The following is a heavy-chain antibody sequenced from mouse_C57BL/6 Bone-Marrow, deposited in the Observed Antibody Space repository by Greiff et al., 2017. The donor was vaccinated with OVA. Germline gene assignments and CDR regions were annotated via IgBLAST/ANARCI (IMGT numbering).Heavy chain of an antibody. J-gene: IGHJ1*03. V-gene: IGHV7-3*01. Sequence: DVHLVESGGGLVQPGGSLSLSCAASGFTFTDYYMSWVRQPPGKALEWLGFIRNKANGYTTEYSASVKGRFTISRDNSQSILYLQMNALRAEDSATYYCARHGNYWYFDVWGTGTTVTVSS. CDR3: ARHGNYWYFDV. CDR1: GFTFTDYY. D-gene: IGHD2-1*01. CDR2: IRNKANGYTT.